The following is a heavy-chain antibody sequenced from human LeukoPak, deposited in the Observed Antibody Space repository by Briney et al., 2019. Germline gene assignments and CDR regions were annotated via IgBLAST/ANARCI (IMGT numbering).Heavy chain of an antibody. CDR1: GFTFSSYG. V-gene: IGHV3-30*02. Sequence: PGGSLRLSCAASGFTFSSYGMHWVRQAPGKGLEWVAFIRYDGSNKYYADSVKGRFTISRDNSKNTLYLQMNSLRAEDTAVYYCAKDAGDYSRSFDYWGQGTLVTVSS. D-gene: IGHD4-17*01. CDR2: IRYDGSNK. CDR3: AKDAGDYSRSFDY. J-gene: IGHJ4*02.